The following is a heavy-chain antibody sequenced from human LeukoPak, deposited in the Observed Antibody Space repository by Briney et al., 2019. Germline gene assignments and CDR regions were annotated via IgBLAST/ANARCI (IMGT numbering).Heavy chain of an antibody. CDR3: AREAGYSSRWEY. CDR1: CCTFRSYA. J-gene: IGHJ4*02. D-gene: IGHD6-19*01. V-gene: IGHV1-69*05. CDR2: IIPIFGTA. Sequence: SVKDSFLPSCCTFRSYAIDQVGQAPGQGLEWLGGIIPIFGTANYAQKFQGRVTITTDESTSTAYMELSSLRSEDTAVYYCAREAGYSSRWEYGGQGTLVTVSS.